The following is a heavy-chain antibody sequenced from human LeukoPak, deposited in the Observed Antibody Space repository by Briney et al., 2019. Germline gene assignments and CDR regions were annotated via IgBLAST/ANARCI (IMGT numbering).Heavy chain of an antibody. V-gene: IGHV3-23*01. Sequence: GGSLRLSCAASGFTFSSYATSWVRQAPGKGLEWVSAISGSGGSTYYADSVKGRFTISRDNSKNTRYLQMNSLRAEDTAVYYCAKDHYDFWSGYLDYWGQGTLVTVSS. J-gene: IGHJ4*02. CDR2: ISGSGGST. CDR1: GFTFSSYA. D-gene: IGHD3-3*01. CDR3: AKDHYDFWSGYLDY.